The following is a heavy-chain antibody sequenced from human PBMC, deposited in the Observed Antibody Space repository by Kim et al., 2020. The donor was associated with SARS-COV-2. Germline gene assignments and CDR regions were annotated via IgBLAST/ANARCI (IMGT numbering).Heavy chain of an antibody. CDR2: ISSSSSTI. V-gene: IGHV3-48*04. CDR3: ARGGIGRFGELSAFDF. Sequence: GGSLRLSCAASGFTFSSYSMNWVRQAPGKGLEWVSYISSSSSTIYYADSVKGRFTISRDNAKNSLYLQMNSLRAEDTAVYYCARGGIGRFGELSAFDFWGQQAPVAVSS. J-gene: IGHJ4*02. CDR1: GFTFSSYS. D-gene: IGHD3-10*01.